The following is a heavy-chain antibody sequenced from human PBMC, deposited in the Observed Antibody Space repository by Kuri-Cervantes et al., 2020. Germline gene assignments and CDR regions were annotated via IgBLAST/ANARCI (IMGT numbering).Heavy chain of an antibody. J-gene: IGHJ2*01. Sequence: GESLKISCAASGFTFSLYWMSWVRQAPGKGLEWVANIKEDGSEKYYVDSVKGRFTISRDDAKNSLFLQMNSLRAEDTAVYYCARDREGIAAADWYFDLWGRGTLVTVSS. V-gene: IGHV3-7*01. CDR2: IKEDGSEK. D-gene: IGHD6-13*01. CDR3: ARDREGIAAADWYFDL. CDR1: GFTFSLYW.